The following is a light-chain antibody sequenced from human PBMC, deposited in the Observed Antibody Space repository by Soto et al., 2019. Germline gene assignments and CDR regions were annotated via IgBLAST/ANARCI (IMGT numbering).Light chain of an antibody. Sequence: QSALTQPASVSGSPGQSITISCTGTSSDVGGYNYVSWYQQHPGKAPKLMIYDVSNRPSGVFNRFSGSKSGNTASLTISGLQAEDEADYYCSSYTSSSGVFGGGTKVTVL. CDR3: SSYTSSSGV. CDR1: SSDVGGYNY. J-gene: IGLJ2*01. CDR2: DVS. V-gene: IGLV2-14*01.